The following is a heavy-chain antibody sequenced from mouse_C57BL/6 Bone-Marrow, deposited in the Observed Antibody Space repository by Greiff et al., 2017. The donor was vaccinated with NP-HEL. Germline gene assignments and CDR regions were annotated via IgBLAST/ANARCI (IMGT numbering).Heavy chain of an antibody. Sequence: QVTLKVSGPGILQSSQTLSLTCSFSGFSLSTSGMGVSWIRQPSGKGLEWLAHIYWDDDKRYNPSLKSRLTISKDTSRNQGLLKITSVDTADTATYDCDRSYSNYLRARDYGGQGTSGTVSS. CDR1: GFSLSTSGMG. D-gene: IGHD2-5*01. CDR2: IYWDDDK. V-gene: IGHV8-12*01. J-gene: IGHJ4*01. CDR3: DRSYSNYLRARDY.